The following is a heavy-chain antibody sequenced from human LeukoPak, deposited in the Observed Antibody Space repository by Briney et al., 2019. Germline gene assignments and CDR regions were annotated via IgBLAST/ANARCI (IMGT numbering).Heavy chain of an antibody. V-gene: IGHV3-23*01. CDR3: AKDLPRALWYFDY. CDR2: ISGSGGST. J-gene: IGHJ4*02. D-gene: IGHD3-16*01. Sequence: GGYLRFSCAASGFTLRNYAMSWVRQAPGKGLEWVSGISGSGGSTYYADSVKGRFTISRDNSKNTLYLQMNSLRAEDTAIYYCAKDLPRALWYFDYWGQGTLVSVSS. CDR1: GFTLRNYA.